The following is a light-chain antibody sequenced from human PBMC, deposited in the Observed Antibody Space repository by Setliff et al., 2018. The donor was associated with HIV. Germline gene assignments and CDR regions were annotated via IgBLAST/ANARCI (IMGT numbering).Light chain of an antibody. CDR3: QQVNNYPRGIT. V-gene: IGKV1-9*01. Sequence: DIQLTQSPSFLSASVGDRVTITCRASQGIRSYLAWYQQKPGKAPKLLIYAASTLQSGVPSRFSGSGSGAEFTLTISSLQPEDFATYYCQQVNNYPRGITFGGGTKVDIK. CDR1: QGIRSY. J-gene: IGKJ4*01. CDR2: AAS.